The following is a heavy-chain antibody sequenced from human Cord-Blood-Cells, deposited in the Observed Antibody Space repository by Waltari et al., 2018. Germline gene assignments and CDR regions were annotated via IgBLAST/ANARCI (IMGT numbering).Heavy chain of an antibody. V-gene: IGHV3-30*18. CDR3: AKEVVRGSYYDY. Sequence: QVQLVESGGGVVQPGRSLRLSCAASGFTFSSYGMHSVRQAPGKGLEWVAVIWYDGSNKYYADSVKGRFTISRDNSKNTLYLQMNSLRAEDTAMYYCAKEVVRGSYYDYWGQGTLVTVSS. D-gene: IGHD3-10*01. CDR1: GFTFSSYG. J-gene: IGHJ4*02. CDR2: IWYDGSNK.